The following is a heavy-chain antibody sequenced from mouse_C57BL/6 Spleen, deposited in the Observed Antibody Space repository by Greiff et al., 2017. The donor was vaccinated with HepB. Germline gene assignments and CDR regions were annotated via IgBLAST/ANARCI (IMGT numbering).Heavy chain of an antibody. CDR3: AREGLPYYGNYYFDY. D-gene: IGHD2-10*01. J-gene: IGHJ2*01. CDR1: GYTFTSYW. CDR2: IDPNSGGT. V-gene: IGHV1-72*01. Sequence: QVQLQQPGAELVKPGASVKLSCKASGYTFTSYWMHWVKQRPGRGLEWIGRIDPNSGGTKYNEKFKSKATLTVDKPSSTAYMQLSSLTSEDSAVYYCAREGLPYYGNYYFDYWGQGTTLTVSS.